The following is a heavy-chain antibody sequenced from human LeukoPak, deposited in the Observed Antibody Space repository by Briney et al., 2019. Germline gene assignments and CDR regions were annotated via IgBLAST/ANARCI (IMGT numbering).Heavy chain of an antibody. V-gene: IGHV1-8*02. CDR1: GGTFSSYT. CDR2: MNPNSGNT. CDR3: ASRYSSGWFGPYNWFDP. D-gene: IGHD6-19*01. Sequence: ASVKVSCKASGGTFSSYTISWVRQAPGQGLEWMGGMNPNSGNTGYAQKFQGRVTMTRNTSISTAYMELSSLRSEDTAVYYCASRYSSGWFGPYNWFDPWGQGTLVTVSS. J-gene: IGHJ5*02.